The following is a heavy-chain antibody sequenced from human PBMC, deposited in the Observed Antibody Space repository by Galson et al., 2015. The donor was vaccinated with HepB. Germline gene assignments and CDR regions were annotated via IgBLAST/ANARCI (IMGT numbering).Heavy chain of an antibody. CDR3: ARGPKYYDFWSGYLVNGMDV. V-gene: IGHV4-34*01. D-gene: IGHD3-3*01. CDR2: INHSGST. J-gene: IGHJ6*02. Sequence: SETLSLTCAVYGGSFSGYYWSWIRQPPGKGLEWIGEINHSGSTNYNPSLKSRVTISVDTSKNQFSLKLSSVTDADTAVYYCARGPKYYDFWSGYLVNGMDVWGQGTTVTVSS. CDR1: GGSFSGYY.